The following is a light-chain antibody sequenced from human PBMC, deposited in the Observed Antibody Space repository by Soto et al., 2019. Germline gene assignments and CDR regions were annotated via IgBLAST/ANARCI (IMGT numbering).Light chain of an antibody. CDR1: QSISSS. V-gene: IGKV3-15*01. CDR2: GAS. Sequence: EIVMTQSPATLSVSPGERATLSCRASQSISSSLAWYQQRPGQAPRLLIYGASSRATSIPARFSGSGSGTEFTLTISSLQSEDFAVYYCQQYNNWPPYTFGQGTKLEIK. CDR3: QQYNNWPPYT. J-gene: IGKJ2*01.